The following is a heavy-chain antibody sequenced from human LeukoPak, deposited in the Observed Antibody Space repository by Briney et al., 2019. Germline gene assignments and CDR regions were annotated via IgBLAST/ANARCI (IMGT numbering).Heavy chain of an antibody. V-gene: IGHV3-48*01. Sequence: GGSLRLSCAASGFTFSSYSMNWVRQAPGKGLEWVSYISSSSSTIYYADSVKGRFTISRDNSKNTLYLQMNSLRAEDTAVYYCAKPGVGCSSTSCYTGGPFDYWGQGTLVTVSS. D-gene: IGHD2-2*02. J-gene: IGHJ4*02. CDR1: GFTFSSYS. CDR3: AKPGVGCSSTSCYTGGPFDY. CDR2: ISSSSSTI.